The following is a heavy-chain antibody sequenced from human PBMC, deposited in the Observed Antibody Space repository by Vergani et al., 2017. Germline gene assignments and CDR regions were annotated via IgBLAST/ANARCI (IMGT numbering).Heavy chain of an antibody. D-gene: IGHD3-3*01. CDR3: ARGRFGKYYDFWSGYYFLDY. CDR2: IYYSGST. J-gene: IGHJ4*02. CDR1: GGSISSGGYY. Sequence: QVQLQESGPGLVKPSQTLSLTCTVSGGSISSGGYYWSWIRQHPGKGLEWIGYIYYSGSTYYNPSLKSRVTISVDTSKNQFSLKLSSVTAANTAVYYCARGRFGKYYDFWSGYYFLDYWGQGTLVTVSS. V-gene: IGHV4-31*03.